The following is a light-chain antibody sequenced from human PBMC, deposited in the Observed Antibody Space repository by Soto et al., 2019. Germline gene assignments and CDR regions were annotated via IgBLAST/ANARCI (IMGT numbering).Light chain of an antibody. CDR3: QQYGGSPRIT. CDR2: DAS. Sequence: IMLTQSPGTLSLSPGERVTLSCRASQRVYSSYLAWYQQRPGQAPRLLFYDASIRATGIPDRFSGSGSGTDFTLIIKRLEPEDVAIYYCQQYGGSPRITFGQGTRREIK. CDR1: QRVYSSY. J-gene: IGKJ5*01. V-gene: IGKV3-20*01.